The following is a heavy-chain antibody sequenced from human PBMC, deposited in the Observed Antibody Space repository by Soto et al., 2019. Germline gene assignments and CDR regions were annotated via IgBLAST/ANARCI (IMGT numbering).Heavy chain of an antibody. V-gene: IGHV3-30*18. CDR3: GKDQRSSSGWCYGMDV. CDR1: GFTFSSYG. J-gene: IGHJ6*02. CDR2: ISYDGSNK. Sequence: GGSLRLSCAASGFTFSSYGMHWVRQAPGKGLEWVAVISYDGSNKYYADSVKGRFTISRDNSKNTLYLQMNSLRAEDTAVYYCGKDQRSSSGWCYGMDVWGQGTTVTVSS. D-gene: IGHD6-19*01.